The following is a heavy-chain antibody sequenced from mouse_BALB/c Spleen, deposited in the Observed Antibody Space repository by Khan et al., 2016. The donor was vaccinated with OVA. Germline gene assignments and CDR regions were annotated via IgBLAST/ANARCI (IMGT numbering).Heavy chain of an antibody. D-gene: IGHD1-1*01. CDR1: GYSFTGYF. Sequence: VQLKQSGPELVKPGASVKISCKASGYSFTGYFMNWVMQSHGKSLEWIGRINPHIGETFYNQKFKGKATLTVDESSSTAHMELRSLASKDSAVYYCARIYGSDFDYWGQGTTLTVSS. V-gene: IGHV1-20*02. CDR2: INPHIGET. J-gene: IGHJ2*01. CDR3: ARIYGSDFDY.